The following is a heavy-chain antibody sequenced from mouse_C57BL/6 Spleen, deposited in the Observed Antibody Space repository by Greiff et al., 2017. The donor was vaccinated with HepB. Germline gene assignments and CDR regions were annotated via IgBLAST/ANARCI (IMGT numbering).Heavy chain of an antibody. Sequence: QVQLQQPGAELVKPGASVKLSCKASGYTFTSYWMHWVKQRPGQGLEWIGMIHPNSGSTNYNEKFKSKATLTVDKSSSTAYMQLSSLTSEDSAVYYCAREGDYYHFDYWGQGTTLTVSS. J-gene: IGHJ2*01. CDR2: IHPNSGST. V-gene: IGHV1-64*01. D-gene: IGHD1-1*01. CDR3: AREGDYYHFDY. CDR1: GYTFTSYW.